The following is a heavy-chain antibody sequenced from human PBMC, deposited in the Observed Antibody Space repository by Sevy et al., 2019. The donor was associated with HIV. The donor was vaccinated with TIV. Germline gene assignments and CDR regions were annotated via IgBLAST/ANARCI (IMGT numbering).Heavy chain of an antibody. CDR3: ARGQLYDFWSGSLLGNYFDY. D-gene: IGHD3-3*01. CDR1: GYTFTGYY. Sequence: ASVKVSCKASGYTFTGYYMHWVRQAPGQGLEWMGRINPNSGGTNYAQKFQGRVTMTRDTSISTAYMELSRLRSDDTAVYYCARGQLYDFWSGSLLGNYFDYWGQGTLATVSS. CDR2: INPNSGGT. V-gene: IGHV1-2*06. J-gene: IGHJ4*02.